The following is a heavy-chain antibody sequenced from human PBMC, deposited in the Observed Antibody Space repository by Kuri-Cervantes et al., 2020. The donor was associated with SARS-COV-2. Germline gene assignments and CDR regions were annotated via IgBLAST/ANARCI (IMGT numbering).Heavy chain of an antibody. J-gene: IGHJ6*02. CDR1: GGTFSSYA. D-gene: IGHD6-19*01. CDR2: IIPILNIA. Sequence: SLTVSCKTSGGTFSSYAISWVRQAPGQGPEWMGMIIPILNIANSAQGYQDRVTITADKSTNTVYTELSSLSSGDTAVYYCAKELYDSGWSQKRYYYYHMDDWGQGTMVTVSS. CDR3: AKELYDSGWSQKRYYYYHMDD. V-gene: IGHV1-69*04.